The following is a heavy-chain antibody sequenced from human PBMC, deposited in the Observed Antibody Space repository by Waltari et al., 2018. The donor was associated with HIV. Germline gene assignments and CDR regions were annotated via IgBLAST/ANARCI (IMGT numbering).Heavy chain of an antibody. CDR2: VNPNGKN. Sequence: QLQLQQSGPGLVRPSETLFLTCSVSGASVSTSSSYWGCIRQSPGKGLEWIASVNPNGKNYKSPSVNNRATVSVDTSNNQFSLRLTSVTAADTAVYYCTRHPAGFTSGWFLAGYFTSWGQGTQVVVSS. CDR1: GASVSTSSSY. CDR3: TRHPAGFTSGWFLAGYFTS. V-gene: IGHV4-39*01. J-gene: IGHJ1*01. D-gene: IGHD2-15*01.